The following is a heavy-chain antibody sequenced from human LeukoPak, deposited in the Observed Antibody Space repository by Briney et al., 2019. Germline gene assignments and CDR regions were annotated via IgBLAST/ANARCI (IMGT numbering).Heavy chain of an antibody. Sequence: SETLSLTCTVSGGSISSYYWSWIRQPAGKGLEWIGRIYTSGSTNYNPSLKSRVTMSVDPSKNQFSLKLSSVTAADTAVYYCANSITVAGPWPGFDPWGQGTLVTVSS. J-gene: IGHJ5*02. V-gene: IGHV4-4*07. CDR1: GGSISSYY. D-gene: IGHD6-19*01. CDR3: ANSITVAGPWPGFDP. CDR2: IYTSGST.